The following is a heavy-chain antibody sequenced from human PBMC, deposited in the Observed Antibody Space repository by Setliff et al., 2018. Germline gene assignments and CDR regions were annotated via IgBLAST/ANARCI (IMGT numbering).Heavy chain of an antibody. J-gene: IGHJ4*02. CDR2: ISSGGGII. CDR1: GFTFSTYT. CDR3: ARDLYGGYYFDY. Sequence: GGSLRLSCAASGFTFSTYTMNWVRQAPGKGLEWVSYISSGGGIIYYADSVTGRFTISRDNAKNSLYLQMNSLRAEDTAVYYCARDLYGGYYFDYWGQGTLFTVSS. D-gene: IGHD5-12*01. V-gene: IGHV3-48*01.